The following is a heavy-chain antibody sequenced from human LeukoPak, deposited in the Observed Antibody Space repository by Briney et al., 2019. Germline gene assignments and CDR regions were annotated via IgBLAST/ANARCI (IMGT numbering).Heavy chain of an antibody. V-gene: IGHV4-59*01. CDR2: IYYSGST. J-gene: IGHJ4*02. CDR1: GGSISSYY. CDR3: ARDRDGYNYDDY. D-gene: IGHD5-24*01. Sequence: SETLSLTCTVSGGSISSYYWSWIRQPPGKGLEWIGYIYYSGSTNYNPSLKSRVTISVDTSKSQFSLKLSSVTAADTAVYYCARDRDGYNYDDYWGQGTLVTVSS.